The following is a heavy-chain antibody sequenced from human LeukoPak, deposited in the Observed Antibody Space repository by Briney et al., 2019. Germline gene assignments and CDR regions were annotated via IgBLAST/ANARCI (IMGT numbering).Heavy chain of an antibody. Sequence: SETLSLTCTVSGGSISSYYWSWIRQPPGEGLEWIGYIYYSGSTNYNLSLKSRVTISVDTSKNQFSLKLSSVTAADTAVYYCARERGGITMVRGVIGWFDPWGQGTLVTVSS. V-gene: IGHV4-59*01. CDR1: GGSISSYY. CDR2: IYYSGST. D-gene: IGHD3-10*01. CDR3: ARERGGITMVRGVIGWFDP. J-gene: IGHJ5*02.